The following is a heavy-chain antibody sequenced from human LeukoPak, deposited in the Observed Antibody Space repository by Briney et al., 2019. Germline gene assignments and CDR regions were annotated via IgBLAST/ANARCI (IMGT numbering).Heavy chain of an antibody. V-gene: IGHV3-48*04. J-gene: IGHJ5*02. Sequence: GGSLRLSCAASGFTFSAYSMNWVRQAPGKGLEWVSYISGSSSAIYYADSVKGRFTISRDNAKKSLYLEMNNLRAEDTAVYYCATDGAGFDTWGQGVLVTVSS. CDR1: GFTFSAYS. CDR3: ATDGAGFDT. CDR2: ISGSSSAI.